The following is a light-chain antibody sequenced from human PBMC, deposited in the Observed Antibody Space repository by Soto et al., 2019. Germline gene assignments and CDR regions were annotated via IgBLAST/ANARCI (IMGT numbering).Light chain of an antibody. CDR3: NSFTTSTTPYV. J-gene: IGLJ1*01. V-gene: IGLV2-14*01. CDR1: SSDVGGYKY. CDR2: EVS. Sequence: QSVLTQPASVSGSPGQSITISCTGTSSDVGGYKYVSWYQQHPGKAPKLMIYEVSNRPSGVSNRFSGSKSGNTASLTISGLQAEDEADYYCNSFTTSTTPYVFGTGTKVTVL.